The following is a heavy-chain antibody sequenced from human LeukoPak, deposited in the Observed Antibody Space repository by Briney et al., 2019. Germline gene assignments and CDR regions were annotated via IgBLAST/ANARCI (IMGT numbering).Heavy chain of an antibody. D-gene: IGHD2/OR15-2a*01. V-gene: IGHV3-30*18. CDR2: ISYDGSDK. J-gene: IGHJ4*02. CDR3: AKSQGRERPTFFPQGQRTKGYFDY. CDR1: GFTFSSYG. Sequence: QAGGSLRLSCAASGFTFSSYGMHWVRQAPGKGLEWVAVISYDGSDKYYADSVKGRFTISRDNSKHTLYLQMNSLRAEDTAVYYCAKSQGRERPTFFPQGQRTKGYFDYWGQGTLVTVSS.